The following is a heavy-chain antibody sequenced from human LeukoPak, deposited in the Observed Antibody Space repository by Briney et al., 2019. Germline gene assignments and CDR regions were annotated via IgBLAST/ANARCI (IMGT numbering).Heavy chain of an antibody. J-gene: IGHJ1*01. Sequence: ASVKVSCKASGGTFSSYDISWVRQAPGQGLEWMGGINPIFSTANYAQKFQGRVTITTDESTTTAYMELSSLRSEDTAVYYCASAIIAAAGTGYFQHWGQGTLVTVSS. CDR1: GGTFSSYD. V-gene: IGHV1-69*05. CDR2: INPIFSTA. CDR3: ASAIIAAAGTGYFQH. D-gene: IGHD6-13*01.